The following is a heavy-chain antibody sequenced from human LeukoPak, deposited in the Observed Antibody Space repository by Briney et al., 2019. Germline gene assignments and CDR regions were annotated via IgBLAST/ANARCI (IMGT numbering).Heavy chain of an antibody. D-gene: IGHD2-15*01. CDR3: AREGAVVAARRYFDY. V-gene: IGHV4-39*07. Sequence: PSETLSLTCTVSGGSISSSSYFWGWIRQPPGKGLEWIGYIYHSGTSYYNPSLRSRVTISVDTSKNQLSLKLSSVTAADTAVYYCAREGAVVAARRYFDYWGQGTLVTVSS. J-gene: IGHJ4*02. CDR2: IYHSGTS. CDR1: GGSISSSSYF.